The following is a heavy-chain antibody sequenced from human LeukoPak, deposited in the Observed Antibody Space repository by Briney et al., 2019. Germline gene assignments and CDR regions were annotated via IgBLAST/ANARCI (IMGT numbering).Heavy chain of an antibody. CDR3: TRVNDFWSGYPRQFDY. CDR1: GFTFSKPW. Sequence: PGGSLRLSCAASGFTFSKPWMSWVRQAPGKGLEWVGFIRSKAYGGTTEYAASVKGRFTISRDDSKSIGYLQMNSLKTEDTAVYYCTRVNDFWSGYPRQFDYWGQGTLVTVSS. CDR2: IRSKAYGGTT. D-gene: IGHD3-3*01. V-gene: IGHV3-49*04. J-gene: IGHJ4*02.